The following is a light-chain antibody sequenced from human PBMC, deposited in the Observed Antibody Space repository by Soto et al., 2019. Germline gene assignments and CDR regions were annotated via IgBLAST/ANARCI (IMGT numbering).Light chain of an antibody. Sequence: EIVLTQSPATVSLSPGDRATLSCRASQTVSSQLAWYQHRPGQPPRLLIYDASYRATGIPGRFSGSGSGTDFTLTISILEPEDFAIYYCQQRSVWPTFGQGTRLE. J-gene: IGKJ5*01. CDR2: DAS. V-gene: IGKV3-11*01. CDR3: QQRSVWPT. CDR1: QTVSSQ.